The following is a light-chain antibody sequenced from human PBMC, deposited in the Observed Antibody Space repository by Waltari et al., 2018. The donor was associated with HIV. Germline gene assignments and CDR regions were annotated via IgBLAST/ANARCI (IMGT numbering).Light chain of an antibody. CDR3: QVWVDSRDVAVI. CDR2: DDS. V-gene: IGLV3-21*02. J-gene: IGLJ2*01. Sequence: SYALTQPPSVSVAPGQTARITCGGDNIGGKLVHWYQQKPGQAPVLVICDDSDRPSGIPERFSGANSGNTATLTISRVEGGDEADYYCQVWVDSRDVAVIFGGGTKLTVL. CDR1: NIGGKL.